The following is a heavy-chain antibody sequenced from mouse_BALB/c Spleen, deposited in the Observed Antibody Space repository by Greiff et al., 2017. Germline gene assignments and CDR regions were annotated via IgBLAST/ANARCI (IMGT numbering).Heavy chain of an antibody. Sequence: EVQLVESGGGLVQPGGSLTLSCVASGFTFSNYWMNWVRQSPEKGLEWVAEIRLKSNNYATHYAASVKGRFTISRDDSKSSVYLQMNNLRAEDTGIYYCTRPPDEYDRFAYWGQGTLVTVSA. CDR3: TRPPDEYDRFAY. D-gene: IGHD2-4*01. CDR2: IRLKSNNYAT. V-gene: IGHV6-6*02. CDR1: GFTFSNYW. J-gene: IGHJ3*01.